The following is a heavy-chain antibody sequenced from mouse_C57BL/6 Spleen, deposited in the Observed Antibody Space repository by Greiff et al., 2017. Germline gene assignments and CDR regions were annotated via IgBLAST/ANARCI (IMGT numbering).Heavy chain of an antibody. CDR2: ISYDGSN. CDR3: ARGGGTTKYFDY. J-gene: IGHJ2*01. V-gene: IGHV3-6*01. Sequence: EVQLQQSGPGLVKPSQSLSLTCSVTGYSITSGYYWNWIRQFPGNKLEWMGYISYDGSNNYNPSLKNRISITRDTSKNQFFLKLNSVTTEDTATYYCARGGGTTKYFDYWGQGTTLTVSS. D-gene: IGHD1-1*01. CDR1: GYSITSGYY.